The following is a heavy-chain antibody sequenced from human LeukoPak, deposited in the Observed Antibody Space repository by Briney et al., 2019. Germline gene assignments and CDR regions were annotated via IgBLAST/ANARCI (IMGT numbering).Heavy chain of an antibody. V-gene: IGHV1-46*01. Sequence: ASVKVSCKASGYTFTSYYMHWVRQAPGQGLEWMGIINSSGGSTRYAQKFQGRVTMTRDMSTSTVYMELSSLRSEDTAVYYCARDKSGWELRFDYWGQGTLVTVSS. CDR2: INSSGGST. CDR1: GYTFTSYY. J-gene: IGHJ4*02. CDR3: ARDKSGWELRFDY. D-gene: IGHD1-26*01.